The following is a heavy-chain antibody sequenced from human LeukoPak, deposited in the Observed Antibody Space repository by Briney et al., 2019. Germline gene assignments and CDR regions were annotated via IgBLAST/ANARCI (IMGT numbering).Heavy chain of an antibody. J-gene: IGHJ4*02. CDR3: AKDFWHGGNVFDY. D-gene: IGHD4-23*01. CDR2: INSDGSST. Sequence: GGSLRLSCEASGFTFSDYWMHWVRQAPGKGLVWVSRINSDGSSTTYADSVKGRFTVSRDNAKNTLYLQMNSLRAEDTAVYYCAKDFWHGGNVFDYWGQGTLVTVSS. V-gene: IGHV3-74*01. CDR1: GFTFSDYW.